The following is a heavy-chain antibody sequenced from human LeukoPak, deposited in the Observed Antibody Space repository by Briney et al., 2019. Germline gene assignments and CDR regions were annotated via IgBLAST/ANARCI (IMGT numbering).Heavy chain of an antibody. CDR3: AKAAQEAHDTTWYPDYFDY. Sequence: PGGSLRLSCAISGFTFSSYAMSWVRQAPGKGLEWVSAISGSRSTYYADSVKGRFTISRDNSKNTLYLQMNSLRAEDTALYYCAKAAQEAHDTTWYPDYFDYWGQGTLVTVSS. D-gene: IGHD6-13*01. CDR1: GFTFSSYA. V-gene: IGHV3-23*01. CDR2: ISGSRST. J-gene: IGHJ4*02.